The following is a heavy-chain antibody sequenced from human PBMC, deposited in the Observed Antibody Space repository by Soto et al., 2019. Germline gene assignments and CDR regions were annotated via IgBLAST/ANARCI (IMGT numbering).Heavy chain of an antibody. CDR1: GFTFSSYG. J-gene: IGHJ3*02. Sequence: GGSLRLSCAASGFTFSSYGMHWVRQAPGKGLEWVAVISYDGSNKYYADSVKGRFTISRDNSKNTLYLQMNSLRAEDTAVYYCAKGGQWLLLPPYGAFDIWGQGTMVTVSS. V-gene: IGHV3-30*18. CDR3: AKGGQWLLLPPYGAFDI. CDR2: ISYDGSNK. D-gene: IGHD3-22*01.